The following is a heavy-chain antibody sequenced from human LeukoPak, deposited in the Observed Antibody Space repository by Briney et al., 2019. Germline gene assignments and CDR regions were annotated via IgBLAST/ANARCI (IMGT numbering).Heavy chain of an antibody. Sequence: QVQLQESGPGLVKPSQTLSLTCTVSGGSISSGNYYWSWIRQPAGKGLEWIGRIHASGSTNYNPSLKSRVTISVDTTKNQFSLKLSSVTAADTAVYYCAGSYRLDYWGQGTPVTVSS. D-gene: IGHD1-26*01. CDR2: IHASGST. J-gene: IGHJ4*02. CDR1: GGSISSGNYY. CDR3: AGSYRLDY. V-gene: IGHV4-61*02.